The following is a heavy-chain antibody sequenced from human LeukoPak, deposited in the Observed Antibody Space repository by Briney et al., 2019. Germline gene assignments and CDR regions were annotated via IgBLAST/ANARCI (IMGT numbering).Heavy chain of an antibody. CDR1: GYTFTSYG. J-gene: IGHJ4*02. D-gene: IGHD3-22*01. V-gene: IGHV1-18*01. CDR2: ISAYNGNT. CDR3: AEDVRGSTIVVALGY. Sequence: ASVKVSCKASGYTFTSYGISWVRQAPGQGLEWMGWISAYNGNTNYAQKLQGRVTMTTDTSTSTAYMELRSLRSDDTAVYYCAEDVRGSTIVVALGYWGQGTLVTVSS.